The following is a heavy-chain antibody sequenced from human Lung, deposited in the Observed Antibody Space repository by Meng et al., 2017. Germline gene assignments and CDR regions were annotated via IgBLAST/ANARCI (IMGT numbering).Heavy chain of an antibody. J-gene: IGHJ4*02. Sequence: QVHPVQFGAEVKNPGASVKVSCKSSDYTFTGYGVSWVRQAPGQGLEWMAWLGAHDGDRSHAPRFQGRVTVAADRLTATSFMELRNLRYDDTAVYYCARGTPGRSYSDFWGQGTLVTVSS. CDR3: ARGTPGRSYSDF. D-gene: IGHD3-10*01. CDR1: DYTFTGYG. V-gene: IGHV1-18*04. CDR2: LGAHDGDR.